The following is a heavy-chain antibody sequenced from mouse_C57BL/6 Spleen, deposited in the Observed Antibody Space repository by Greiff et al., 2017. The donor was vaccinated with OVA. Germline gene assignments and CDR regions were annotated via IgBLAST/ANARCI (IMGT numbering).Heavy chain of an antibody. CDR1: GYTFTSYW. Sequence: QVQLKQPGAELVKPGASVKLSCKASGYTFTSYWMHWVKQRPGRGLEWIGRIDPSSGGTKYNEKFKSKATLTVDTPSSTAYMQLSSLTSEDAAVYYCEREGICNYAMDDWGQGTSVTVSA. CDR2: IDPSSGGT. J-gene: IGHJ4*01. CDR3: EREGICNYAMDD. V-gene: IGHV1-62-3*01.